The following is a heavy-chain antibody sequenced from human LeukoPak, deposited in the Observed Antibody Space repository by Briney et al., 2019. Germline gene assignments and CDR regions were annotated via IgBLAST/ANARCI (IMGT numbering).Heavy chain of an antibody. J-gene: IGHJ4*02. Sequence: GGSLRLSCAASGFTFSSCWMSWVRQAPGKGLEWVANIKQDGSEKYYVDSVKGRFNISRDNAKNSLYLQMNSLRAEDTAVYYCARESDIVVVVAAFGYWGQGTLVTVSS. V-gene: IGHV3-7*01. D-gene: IGHD2-15*01. CDR1: GFTFSSCW. CDR3: ARESDIVVVVAAFGY. CDR2: IKQDGSEK.